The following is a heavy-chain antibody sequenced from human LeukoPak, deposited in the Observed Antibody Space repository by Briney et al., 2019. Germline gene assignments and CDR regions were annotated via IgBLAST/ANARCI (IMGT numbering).Heavy chain of an antibody. J-gene: IGHJ4*02. D-gene: IGHD3-3*01. CDR1: GFTFSTYS. Sequence: GGSLRLSCAASGFTFSTYSMNWVRQAPGKGLEWVSSISSSSSYIYYADSVKGRFTISRDNSKNTLYLQMNSLRPEDTAVYYCAGHFGAWHYFDYWGQGTLVTVSS. CDR3: AGHFGAWHYFDY. V-gene: IGHV3-21*01. CDR2: ISSSSSYI.